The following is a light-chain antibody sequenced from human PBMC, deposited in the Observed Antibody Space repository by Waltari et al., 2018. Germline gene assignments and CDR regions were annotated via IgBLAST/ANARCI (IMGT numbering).Light chain of an antibody. CDR1: SSGVGGYNY. V-gene: IGLV2-14*01. CDR2: EVS. Sequence: QSALTQPAPVSGSPGQSITISCTGTSSGVGGYNYVSWYQQHPGKAPKLMIYEVSNRPSGVSNRFSGSKSGNTASLTISGLQAEDEADYYCSSYTSSSTWVFGGGTKLTVL. CDR3: SSYTSSSTWV. J-gene: IGLJ3*02.